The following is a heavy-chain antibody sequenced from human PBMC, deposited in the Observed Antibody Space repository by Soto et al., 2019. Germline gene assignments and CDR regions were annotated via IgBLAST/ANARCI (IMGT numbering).Heavy chain of an antibody. J-gene: IGHJ6*02. Sequence: HVQVQESGPGLVKPSETLSLTCTVSGGSINNYYWSWIRQPPGKGLEWIAYIYYSGSTNYNPSFKSRVIASVDTSRNQFSLKLSSVTAADTAVYDCARWHSSSGYYGMDVWGQGTTVTVSS. CDR1: GGSINNYY. CDR2: IYYSGST. D-gene: IGHD6-25*01. CDR3: ARWHSSSGYYGMDV. V-gene: IGHV4-59*01.